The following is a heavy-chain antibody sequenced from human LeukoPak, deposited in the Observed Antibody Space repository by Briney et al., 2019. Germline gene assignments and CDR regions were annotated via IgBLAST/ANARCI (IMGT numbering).Heavy chain of an antibody. V-gene: IGHV1-2*02. CDR3: ARSDILTPEAFDY. J-gene: IGHJ4*02. CDR1: GYTFTGYY. Sequence: ASVKVSCKASGYTFTGYYMHWVRQAPGQGLEWMGWINPNSGGTNYAQKFQGRVTMTTDTSTSTAYMELRSLRSDDTAVYYCARSDILTPEAFDYWGQGTLVTVSS. CDR2: INPNSGGT. D-gene: IGHD3-9*01.